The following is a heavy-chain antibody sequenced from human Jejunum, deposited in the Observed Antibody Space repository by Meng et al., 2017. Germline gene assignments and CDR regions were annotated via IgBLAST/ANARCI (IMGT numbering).Heavy chain of an antibody. Sequence: QRHRQESGPGLVKPSETLSLPCAVSGGSISTAGYYWGWIRQPPGKGLEWIGSIFYSGTTYYNPSLKSRVTISIDTSKNQFSLKMNSVTAADTAVYYCARDTAGFGPWGQGTLVTVSS. V-gene: IGHV4-39*07. CDR2: IFYSGTT. J-gene: IGHJ5*02. CDR3: ARDTAGFGP. D-gene: IGHD6-13*01. CDR1: GGSISTAGYY.